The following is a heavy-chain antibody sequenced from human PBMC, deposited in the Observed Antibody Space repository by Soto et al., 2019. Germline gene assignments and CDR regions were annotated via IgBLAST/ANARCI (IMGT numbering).Heavy chain of an antibody. J-gene: IGHJ4*02. CDR3: ARLTDCGGDCPLFDY. D-gene: IGHD2-21*02. Sequence: SETLSLTCTVSGGSISGYYWSWIRQPPGKGLEWIDYIYYNGSTNYNPSLKSRVTISVDTSKDQFSLKLSSVTAADTAVYYCARLTDCGGDCPLFDYWGQGTLVTVSS. V-gene: IGHV4-59*01. CDR1: GGSISGYY. CDR2: IYYNGST.